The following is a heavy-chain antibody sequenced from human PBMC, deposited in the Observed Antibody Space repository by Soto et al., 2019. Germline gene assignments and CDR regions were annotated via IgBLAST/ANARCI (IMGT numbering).Heavy chain of an antibody. CDR3: ARREYYYDSSGYYYDAFDI. CDR2: MNPNSGNT. D-gene: IGHD3-22*01. Sequence: AASVKVSCKASGYTFTGYDINWVRQATGQGLEWMGWMNPNSGNTGYAQKFQGRVTMTRNTSISTAYMELSSLRSEDTAVYYCARREYYYDSSGYYYDAFDIWGQGTMVTVSS. CDR1: GYTFTGYD. V-gene: IGHV1-8*01. J-gene: IGHJ3*02.